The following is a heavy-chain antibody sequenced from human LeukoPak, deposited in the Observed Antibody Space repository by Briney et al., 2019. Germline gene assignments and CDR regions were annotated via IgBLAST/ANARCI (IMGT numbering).Heavy chain of an antibody. V-gene: IGHV4-59*01. Sequence: PSETLSLTCTVSDDSISDYYRGWIRQPPGKGLEWIGYFHNSGTSTYNPSLKSRVTISADTSKNQFSLKLNSLTTADTAVYYCVRDEDSSSGRAFDYWGQGILVTVSS. CDR1: DDSISDYY. D-gene: IGHD6-6*01. CDR2: FHNSGTS. CDR3: VRDEDSSSGRAFDY. J-gene: IGHJ4*02.